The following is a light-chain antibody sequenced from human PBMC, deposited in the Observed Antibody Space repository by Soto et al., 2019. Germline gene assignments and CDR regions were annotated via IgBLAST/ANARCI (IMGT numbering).Light chain of an antibody. CDR1: QSVSSSY. Sequence: EIVLTQSPGTLSLYTGERATLSCRASQSVSSSYLAWYQQKPGQAPRLLIYGASSRATGIPDRFSGSGSWTAFPLTIIRLDHEDFAVYYCQQYGSSPPYTFGQGTKWEI. J-gene: IGKJ2*01. CDR3: QQYGSSPPYT. CDR2: GAS. V-gene: IGKV3-20*01.